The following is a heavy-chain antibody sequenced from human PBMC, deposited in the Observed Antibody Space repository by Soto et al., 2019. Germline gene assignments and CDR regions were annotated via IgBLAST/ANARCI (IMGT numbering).Heavy chain of an antibody. CDR1: GFTFSIFG. CDR2: ISYDGNKK. CDR3: AKDQVSEMARIMGANPDYYGLDV. V-gene: IGHV3-30*18. D-gene: IGHD3-16*01. J-gene: IGHJ6*02. Sequence: QVQLVESGGGVVQPGRSLRLSCAASGFTFSIFGMHWVRQAPGKGLEWLAAISYDGNKKHDADSVKGRFIISRDNSKNTLYLQMNSLRGEDTAVYYCAKDQVSEMARIMGANPDYYGLDVWGQGTTVTVSS.